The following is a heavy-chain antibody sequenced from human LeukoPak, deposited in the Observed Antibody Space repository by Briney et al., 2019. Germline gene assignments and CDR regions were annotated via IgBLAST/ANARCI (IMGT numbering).Heavy chain of an antibody. D-gene: IGHD4-11*01. Sequence: QPGRSLGLSCAASGFTISTYSLHWVRQAPGKGLEWVAVISKGGTNKYYADSVKGRFTISRDNSKNTLYMQMNSLRPEDTAVYFCARDLPATVTTYYYGMDVWGQGTTVTVSS. CDR1: GFTISTYS. CDR2: ISKGGTNK. V-gene: IGHV3-30-3*01. J-gene: IGHJ6*02. CDR3: ARDLPATVTTYYYGMDV.